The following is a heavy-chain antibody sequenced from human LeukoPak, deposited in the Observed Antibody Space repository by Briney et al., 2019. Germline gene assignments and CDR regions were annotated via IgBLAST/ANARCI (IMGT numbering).Heavy chain of an antibody. CDR2: ISSSGSYI. CDR3: ARETRARGGDITMIVVVIFDY. J-gene: IGHJ4*02. V-gene: IGHV3-21*01. D-gene: IGHD3-22*01. Sequence: GGSLRLSCAASAFTFSSYSMNWVRQAPGKGLEWVSSISSSGSYIYYADSVKGRFTISRDNAKNSLYLQMNSLRAEDTAVYYCARETRARGGDITMIVVVIFDYWGQGTLVTVSS. CDR1: AFTFSSYS.